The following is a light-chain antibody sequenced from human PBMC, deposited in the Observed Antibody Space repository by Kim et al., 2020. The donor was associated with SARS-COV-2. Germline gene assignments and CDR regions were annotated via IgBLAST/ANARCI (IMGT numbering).Light chain of an antibody. CDR1: RSVSRY. V-gene: IGKV3-11*01. J-gene: IGKJ4*01. CDR3: QQRSNWPLT. CDR2: DAS. Sequence: LSPWESATLSFTARRSVSRYLAGYQQKPGQAPRLHIYDASNRATGIPARFSGSGSGTDFTLTISSLEPEDFAVYYCQQRSNWPLTFGGGTKVDIK.